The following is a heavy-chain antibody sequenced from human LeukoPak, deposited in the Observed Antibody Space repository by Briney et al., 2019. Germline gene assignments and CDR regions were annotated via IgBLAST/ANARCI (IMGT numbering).Heavy chain of an antibody. J-gene: IGHJ4*02. CDR2: MNPNSGNT. D-gene: IGHD5-18*01. CDR1: GYTFTNYG. CDR3: ARGLARTSMVTRGGVRFDY. V-gene: IGHV1-8*02. Sequence: ASVKVSCKASGYTFTNYGINWVRQATGQGLEWMGWMNPNSGNTGYAQKFQGRVTMTRNTSISTAYMELSSLRSEDTAVYYCARGLARTSMVTRGGVRFDYWGQGTLVTVSS.